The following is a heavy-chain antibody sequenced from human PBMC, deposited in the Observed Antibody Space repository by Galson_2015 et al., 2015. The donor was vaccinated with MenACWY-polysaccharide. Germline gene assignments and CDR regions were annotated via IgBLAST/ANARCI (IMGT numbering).Heavy chain of an antibody. CDR2: ISWNSGNK. J-gene: IGHJ4*02. CDR1: GFRFDDYA. Sequence: SLRLSCAGSGFRFDDYAMHWVRQAPGKGLEWVSGISWNSGNKDYADSVKGRFIISRDNAKNSVYLQMNGLRVEDTAMYYCGRHFDWAFDYRGQGALVTVSS. V-gene: IGHV3-9*01. CDR3: GRHFDWAFDY. D-gene: IGHD2-21*01.